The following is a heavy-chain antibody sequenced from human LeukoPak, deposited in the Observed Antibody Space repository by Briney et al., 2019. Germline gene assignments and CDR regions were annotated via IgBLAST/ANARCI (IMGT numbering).Heavy chain of an antibody. V-gene: IGHV1-2*02. Sequence: ASVKVSCKASGYTFTGYYMHWVRQPPGQGLEWMGWINPNSGGTNYAQKFQGRVTMTRDTSISTAYMELSRLRSDDTAVYCCARAEGDSSGSDAFDIWGQGTMVTVSS. D-gene: IGHD3-22*01. CDR3: ARAEGDSSGSDAFDI. CDR1: GYTFTGYY. CDR2: INPNSGGT. J-gene: IGHJ3*02.